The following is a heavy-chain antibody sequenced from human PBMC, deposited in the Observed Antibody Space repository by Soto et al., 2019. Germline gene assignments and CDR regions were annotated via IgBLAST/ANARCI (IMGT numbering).Heavy chain of an antibody. Sequence: GGSLRLSCVASGFNISGSAVHWVRQASGKGLEWIGRIRSKPNKFATTYGASMQGRLSFSRDDSKNTAYLQMNSLKTEDTAVYYCASVRLFGVVFDYWGRGTLVTVSS. CDR1: GFNISGSA. V-gene: IGHV3-73*01. D-gene: IGHD3-3*01. J-gene: IGHJ4*02. CDR3: ASVRLFGVVFDY. CDR2: IRSKPNKFAT.